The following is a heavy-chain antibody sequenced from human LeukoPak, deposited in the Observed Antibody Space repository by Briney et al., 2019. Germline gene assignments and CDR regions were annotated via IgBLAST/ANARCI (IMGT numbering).Heavy chain of an antibody. CDR3: ARDFIHRSGEANY. CDR1: GFTFSDYY. V-gene: IGHV3-11*05. CDR2: ISSSSSYT. Sequence: PGGSLRLSCAASGFTFSDYYMSWIRQAPGKGLEWVSYISSSSSYTNYADSVKGRFTISRDNPKNSLYLLMNSLRAEDTAMYYCARDFIHRSGEANYWGQGTLVTVSS. D-gene: IGHD3-22*01. J-gene: IGHJ4*02.